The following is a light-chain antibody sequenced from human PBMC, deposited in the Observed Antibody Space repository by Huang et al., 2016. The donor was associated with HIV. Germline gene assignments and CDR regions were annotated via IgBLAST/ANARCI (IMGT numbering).Light chain of an antibody. CDR3: QQYDNLPYT. CDR2: DGS. CDR1: QDISNY. V-gene: IGKV1-33*01. J-gene: IGKJ2*01. Sequence: DIQMTQSPSSLSASLGDRVTITCQAGQDISNYLNWYQQRPGKAPKLLIYDGSSLEAGVPSRFSGSLSGTDFTLTINNLHPEDFATYYCQQYDNLPYTFGQGTKLEMK.